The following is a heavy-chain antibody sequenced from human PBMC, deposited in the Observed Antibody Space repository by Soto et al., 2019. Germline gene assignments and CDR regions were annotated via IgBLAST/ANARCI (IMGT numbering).Heavy chain of an antibody. V-gene: IGHV2-70*01. CDR2: IDWDDDK. CDR1: GFSLSTSGMC. Sequence: GPTLVNPTQTLTLTCTFSGFSLSTSGMCVSWIRQPPGKALEWLALIDWDDDKYYSTSLKTRLTISKDTSKNQVVLTMTNMDPVDTATYYCARSVEAYYYYYGMDVWGQGTTVTVSS. CDR3: ARSVEAYYYYYGMDV. J-gene: IGHJ6*02.